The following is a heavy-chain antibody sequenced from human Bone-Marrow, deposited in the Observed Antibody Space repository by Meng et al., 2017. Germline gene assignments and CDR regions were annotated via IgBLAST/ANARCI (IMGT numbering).Heavy chain of an antibody. CDR2: IYTSGST. D-gene: IGHD2-15*01. CDR1: GFTFSSYW. Sequence: ESLKISCAASGFTFSSYWMHWIRQPAGKGLEWIGRIYTSGSTNYNPSLKSRVTMSVDTSKNQFSLKLSSVTAADTAVYYCARDGEYCSGGSCYSVPENDAFDIWGQGTMVTVSS. V-gene: IGHV4-4*07. J-gene: IGHJ3*02. CDR3: ARDGEYCSGGSCYSVPENDAFDI.